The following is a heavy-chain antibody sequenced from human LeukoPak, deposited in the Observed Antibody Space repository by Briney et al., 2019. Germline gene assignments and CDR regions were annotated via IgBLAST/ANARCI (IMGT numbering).Heavy chain of an antibody. CDR3: ASLTYYYDSSASMLNRYYFDY. J-gene: IGHJ4*02. CDR2: IIPIFGTA. D-gene: IGHD3-22*01. Sequence: ASVKVSCKASGGTFSSYAISWVRQAPGQGPEWMGGIIPIFGTANYAQKFQGRVTITADESTSTAYMELSSLRSEDTAVYYCASLTYYYDSSASMLNRYYFDYWGQGTLVTVFS. V-gene: IGHV1-69*13. CDR1: GGTFSSYA.